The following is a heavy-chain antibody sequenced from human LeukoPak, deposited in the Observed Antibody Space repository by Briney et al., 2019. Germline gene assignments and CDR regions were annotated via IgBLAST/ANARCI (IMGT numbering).Heavy chain of an antibody. D-gene: IGHD3-10*01. CDR1: GFTSSSYT. V-gene: IGHV3-21*04. J-gene: IGHJ4*02. Sequence: GGSLRLSCAAPGFTSSSYTMNWVRQAPGKGLEWVSSISSSSSYIYYADSVKGRFTISRDDSKNTVYLQMNSLRAEDTAVYSCAKYTSGTSYRGLDQWGQGTLVTVSS. CDR3: AKYTSGTSYRGLDQ. CDR2: ISSSSSYI.